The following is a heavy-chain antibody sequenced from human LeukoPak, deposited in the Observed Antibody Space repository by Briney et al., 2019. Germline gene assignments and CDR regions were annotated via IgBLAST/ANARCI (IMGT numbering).Heavy chain of an antibody. V-gene: IGHV1-8*01. CDR3: ARRLGYCSDGSCYSLNY. Sequence: ASVKVSCKASGYTFTSYDINWVRQATGQGLEWMGWMNPSSGNTGYAQKFQGRVAMTRNSSISTAYMELSSLRSEDTAVYYCARRLGYCSDGSCYSLNYWGQGTLVTVSS. CDR1: GYTFTSYD. J-gene: IGHJ4*02. D-gene: IGHD2-15*01. CDR2: MNPSSGNT.